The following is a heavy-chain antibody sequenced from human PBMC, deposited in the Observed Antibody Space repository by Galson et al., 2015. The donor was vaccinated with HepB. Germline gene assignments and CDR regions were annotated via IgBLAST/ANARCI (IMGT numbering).Heavy chain of an antibody. Sequence: SCKASGGTFSSYAISWVRQAPGQGLEWMGRIIPILGIANYAQKFQGRVTITADKSTSTAYMELSSLRSEDTAVYYCARDLEGDYGPFDYWGQGTLVTVSS. D-gene: IGHD4-17*01. CDR3: ARDLEGDYGPFDY. J-gene: IGHJ4*02. CDR2: IIPILGIA. CDR1: GGTFSSYA. V-gene: IGHV1-69*04.